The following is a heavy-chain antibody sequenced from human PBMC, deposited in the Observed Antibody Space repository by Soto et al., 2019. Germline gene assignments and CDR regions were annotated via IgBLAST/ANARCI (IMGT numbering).Heavy chain of an antibody. J-gene: IGHJ4*02. V-gene: IGHV3-48*03. CDR2: ISSSGSTI. CDR1: GFTFSSYG. D-gene: IGHD2-2*01. CDR3: AREGTSGGIDY. Sequence: EVQLVESGGGLVQPGGSLGLSCAASGFTFSSYGMSGVRQAPGKGLEWASYISSSGSTIYYEDSVKGRFTISRDSANNALYLQMNSLRAEDTAVYYCAREGTSGGIDYWGQGTLVTVSS.